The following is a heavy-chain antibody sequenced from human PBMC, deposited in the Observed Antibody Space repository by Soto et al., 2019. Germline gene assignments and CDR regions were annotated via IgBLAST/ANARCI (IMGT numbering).Heavy chain of an antibody. D-gene: IGHD6-13*01. J-gene: IGHJ3*02. CDR1: AYTFTSDD. CDR2: INPSGGST. V-gene: IGHV1-46*03. CDR3: ARDVRQQLSSAFDI. Sequence: ASVNVSCKASAYTFTSDDMHWVRQAPGQGLEWMGIINPSGGSTSYAQKFQGRVTMTRDTSTSTVYMELSSLRSEDTAVYYCARDVRQQLSSAFDIWGQGTMVTVSS.